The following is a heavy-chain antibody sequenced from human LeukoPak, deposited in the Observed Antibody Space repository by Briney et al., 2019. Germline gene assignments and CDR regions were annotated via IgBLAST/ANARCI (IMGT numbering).Heavy chain of an antibody. CDR2: IYTSGSA. CDR3: ARHGIAVAEHFDY. V-gene: IGHV4-4*07. CDR1: GDSISSYY. J-gene: IGHJ4*02. D-gene: IGHD6-19*01. Sequence: SETLSLTCTVSGDSISSYYWSWIRQPAGKGLEWIGRIYTSGSANYNPSLKSRVTMSVDTAKDQFSLKLSSVTAADTAVYYCARHGIAVAEHFDYWGQGTLVTVSS.